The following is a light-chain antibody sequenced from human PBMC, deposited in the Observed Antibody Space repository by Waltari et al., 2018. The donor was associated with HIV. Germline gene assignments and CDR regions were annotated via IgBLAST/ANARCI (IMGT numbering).Light chain of an antibody. J-gene: IGLJ3*02. CDR1: SSNIGSGYD. CDR2: ANS. Sequence: QSALTQPASVSGAPGQRVTISCSGSSSNIGSGYDVHWYQQLPGTAPKLLIYANSNRPSGVPDRFSGSKSGTSASLAITGLQAEDEADYYCQSYDSSLSGWVFGGGTKLTVL. V-gene: IGLV1-40*01. CDR3: QSYDSSLSGWV.